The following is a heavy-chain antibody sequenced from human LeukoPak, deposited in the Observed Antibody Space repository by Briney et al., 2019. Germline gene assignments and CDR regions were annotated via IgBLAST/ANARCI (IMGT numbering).Heavy chain of an antibody. CDR1: GGSISSSSYY. V-gene: IGHV4-39*07. J-gene: IGHJ5*02. CDR3: ARAGRIAAARIPNWFDP. D-gene: IGHD6-13*01. Sequence: PSETLSLTCTVSGGSISSSSYYWGWIRQPPGKGLEWIGSIYYSGSTYYNPSLKSRVTISVDTSKNQFSLKLSSVTAADTAVYYCARAGRIAAARIPNWFDPWGQGTLVTVSS. CDR2: IYYSGST.